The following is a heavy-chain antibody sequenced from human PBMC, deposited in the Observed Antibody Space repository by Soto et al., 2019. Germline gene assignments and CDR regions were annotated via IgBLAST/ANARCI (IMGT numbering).Heavy chain of an antibody. J-gene: IGHJ4*02. D-gene: IGHD2-15*01. V-gene: IGHV1-69*02. Sequence: ASVKVSCKASGDTFSSYTITWVRQAPGQGLEWMGRIFPILGRTGYAQKFKGRVTITADEATRTVYMELSSLTSEDTAIYYCARRGMVAATRAPFDYWGQGTLVTVSS. CDR1: GDTFSSYT. CDR3: ARRGMVAATRAPFDY. CDR2: IFPILGRT.